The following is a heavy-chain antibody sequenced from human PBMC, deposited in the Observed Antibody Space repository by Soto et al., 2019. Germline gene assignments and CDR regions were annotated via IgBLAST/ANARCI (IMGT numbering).Heavy chain of an antibody. CDR1: GFTVSSKY. V-gene: IGHV3-53*01. D-gene: IGHD3-22*01. Sequence: LRLSCAASGFTVSSKYMSWVRQAPGKGLEWVSLIQSGGPTYYADSVKGRFTISRDNSKNTLYLQMNSLRAEDTAVYYCAKEGRSSTMIVVVITTYFDYWGQGTLVTVSS. CDR2: IQSGGPT. J-gene: IGHJ4*02. CDR3: AKEGRSSTMIVVVITTYFDY.